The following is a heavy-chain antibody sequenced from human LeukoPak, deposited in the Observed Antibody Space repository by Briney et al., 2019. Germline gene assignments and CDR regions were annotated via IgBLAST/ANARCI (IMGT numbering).Heavy chain of an antibody. Sequence: GASVKVSCKAPGYTFTGYWMHWVRPAPGQGLEWMGWINPNSGDTNYGQKFQGRVTMTRDTSISTAYMELNRLTSDDTAVYYCARRLTGVDYWGQGTQVTVSS. V-gene: IGHV1-2*02. J-gene: IGHJ4*02. CDR2: INPNSGDT. CDR3: ARRLTGVDY. CDR1: GYTFTGYW. D-gene: IGHD7-27*01.